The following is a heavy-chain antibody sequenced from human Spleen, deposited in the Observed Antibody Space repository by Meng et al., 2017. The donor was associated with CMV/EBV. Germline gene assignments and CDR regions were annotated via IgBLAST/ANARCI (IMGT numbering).Heavy chain of an antibody. CDR1: GGTFNTYA. D-gene: IGHD1-26*01. V-gene: IGHV1-69*05. Sequence: SVKVSCKISGGTFNTYAVTWVRQAPGQGFEVMGVITPLLGSPSYAQKFRDRVTITTDEATSTVAMELNSLTSEDTAVYYCARDGPGGGSYCLYWGQGTLVTVSS. CDR3: ARDGPGGGSYCLY. CDR2: ITPLLGSP. J-gene: IGHJ4*02.